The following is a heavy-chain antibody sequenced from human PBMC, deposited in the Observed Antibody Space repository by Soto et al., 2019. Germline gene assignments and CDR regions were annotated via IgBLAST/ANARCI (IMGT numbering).Heavy chain of an antibody. CDR3: AKLTKRAAPGRPEHYKYAMDV. J-gene: IGHJ6*02. D-gene: IGHD6-13*01. CDR1: GFAFSTYA. CDR2: ISGSGGSS. V-gene: IGHV3-23*01. Sequence: GGSLRLSCAASGFAFSTYAMTWVRQAPGKGLEWVSVISGSGGSSYYAASVKGRFTISRDNSKNTLFLQMNGLRAEDTAVYYCAKLTKRAAPGRPEHYKYAMDVWGQGTTVTVSS.